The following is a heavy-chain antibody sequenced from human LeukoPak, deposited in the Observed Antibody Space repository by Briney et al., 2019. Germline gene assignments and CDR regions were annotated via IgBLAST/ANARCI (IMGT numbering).Heavy chain of an antibody. V-gene: IGHV1-69*02. CDR3: ARAYYDSSGYYPVYYYGVDV. CDR1: GGTFSSYT. J-gene: IGHJ6*02. Sequence: SVKVSCKASGGTFSSYTISWVRQAPGQGLEWMGRIIPILGIANYAQKFQGRVTITADKSTSTAYMELSSLRSEDTAVYYCARAYYDSSGYYPVYYYGVDVWGHGTTVTVSS. D-gene: IGHD3-22*01. CDR2: IIPILGIA.